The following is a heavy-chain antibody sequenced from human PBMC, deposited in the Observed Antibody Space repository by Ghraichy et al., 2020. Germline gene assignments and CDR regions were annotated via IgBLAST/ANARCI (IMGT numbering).Heavy chain of an antibody. V-gene: IGHV3-30*02. CDR2: IRYDGSNK. Sequence: GGSLRLSCAASGFTFSSYGMHWVRQAPGKGLEWVAFIRYDGSNKYYADSVKGRFTISRDNSKNTLYLQMNSLRAEDTAVYYCAKDKVGAIAMDYYGMDVWGQGTTVTVSS. CDR3: AKDKVGAIAMDYYGMDV. D-gene: IGHD1-26*01. CDR1: GFTFSSYG. J-gene: IGHJ6*02.